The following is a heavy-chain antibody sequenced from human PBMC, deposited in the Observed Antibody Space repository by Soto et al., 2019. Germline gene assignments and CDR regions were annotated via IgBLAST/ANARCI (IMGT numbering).Heavy chain of an antibody. V-gene: IGHV1-8*01. J-gene: IGHJ5*02. CDR3: ASGVRYGVYLRWCAP. CDR1: GYTFTSYD. CDR2: MNPNSGNT. D-gene: IGHD4-17*01. Sequence: QVQLVQSGAEVKKPGASVKVSCKASGYTFTSYDITWVRQATGQGLEYLGWMNPNSGNTGYVQKFQGRVTMTKNTSKSTAYVELTSLRSEDTALYYCASGVRYGVYLRWCAPWGQGALVTVSA.